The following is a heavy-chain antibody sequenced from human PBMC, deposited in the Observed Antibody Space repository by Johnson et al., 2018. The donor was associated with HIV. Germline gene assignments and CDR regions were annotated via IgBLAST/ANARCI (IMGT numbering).Heavy chain of an antibody. CDR3: ARWGRWELGDAFDI. CDR2: ISYDGSHK. V-gene: IGHV3-30*04. CDR1: GFTFSSYA. J-gene: IGHJ3*02. Sequence: VQLVESGGGVVQPGRSLRLSCAASGFTFSSYAMHWVRQAPGKGLEWVAVISYDGSHKYYADSVKGRFTISRDNSKNTLYLQMNSLRAEDTALYYCARWGRWELGDAFDIWGQGTMVTVSS. D-gene: IGHD1-26*01.